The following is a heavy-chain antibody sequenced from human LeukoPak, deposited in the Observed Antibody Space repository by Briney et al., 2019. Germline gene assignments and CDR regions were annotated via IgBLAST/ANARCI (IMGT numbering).Heavy chain of an antibody. V-gene: IGHV4-59*01. J-gene: IGHJ4*02. CDR3: ARVTLTGPFDY. CDR1: GGSISSYY. CDR2: IYYSGST. Sequence: PSETLSLTCTVSGGSISSYYWSWIRQPPGKGLERIGYIYYSGSTNYNPSLKSRVTISVDTSKNQFSLKLSSVTAADTAVYYCARVTLTGPFDYWGQGTLVTVSS. D-gene: IGHD7-27*01.